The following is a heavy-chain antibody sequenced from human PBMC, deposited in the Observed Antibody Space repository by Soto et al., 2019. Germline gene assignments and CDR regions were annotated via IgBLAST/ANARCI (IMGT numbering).Heavy chain of an antibody. CDR2: INPSGGST. CDR3: AQTTIFGVPPGY. CDR1: GYTFTSYY. J-gene: IGHJ4*02. D-gene: IGHD3-3*01. V-gene: IGHV1-46*01. Sequence: GASVKVSCKASGYTFTSYYMHWVRQAPGQGLEWMGIINPSGGSTSYAQKFQGRLTITKDTSKNQVVLTMTNMDPVDTATYYCAQTTIFGVPPGYWGQGTLVTVSS.